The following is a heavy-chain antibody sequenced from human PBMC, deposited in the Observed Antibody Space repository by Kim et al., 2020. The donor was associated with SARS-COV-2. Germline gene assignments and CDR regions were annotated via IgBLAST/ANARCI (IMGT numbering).Heavy chain of an antibody. J-gene: IGHJ6*02. V-gene: IGHV3-49*03. CDR3: TSASGYSYVYYYYGMDV. CDR2: IRNKASGGTT. Sequence: GGSLRLSCTASGFTFGDYAMSWCRQAPGKRLEWVGFIRNKASGGTTEYAASVEGRFTISRDDSNNIAYLQMNSLKTEDTAVYFCTSASGYSYVYYYYGMDVWGQGTTVTVSS. D-gene: IGHD5-18*01. CDR1: GFTFGDYA.